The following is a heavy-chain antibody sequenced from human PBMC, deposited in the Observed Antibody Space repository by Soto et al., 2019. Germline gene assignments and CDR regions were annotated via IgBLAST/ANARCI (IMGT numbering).Heavy chain of an antibody. V-gene: IGHV1-18*01. CDR1: GYIFVNYG. Sequence: QVQLVQSGDEVKKPGASVKVSCKASGYIFVNYGIAWVRQAPGQGLEWMGWISPYNGNTHYATKVQGRPTMTTDTATSTAYRDLGSLTSDDTAVYYCATVDNYVTPTPQDVWGQGTTVTVSS. CDR3: ATVDNYVTPTPQDV. D-gene: IGHD3-16*01. CDR2: ISPYNGNT. J-gene: IGHJ6*02.